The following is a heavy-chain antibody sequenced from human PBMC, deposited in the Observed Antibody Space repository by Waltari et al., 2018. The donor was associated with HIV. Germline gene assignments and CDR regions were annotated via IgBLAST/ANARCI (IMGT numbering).Heavy chain of an antibody. V-gene: IGHV3-53*01. D-gene: IGHD3-9*01. J-gene: IGHJ3*02. CDR3: ARALRYFDWTYAFDI. CDR2: IYSGGST. Sequence: EVQLVASGGGLIQPGGSLILSCAASGFTVSSTYMSWVRQAPGKGLEWVSVIYSGGSTYYADSVKGRFTISRDNSKNTLYLQMNSLRAEDTAVYYCARALRYFDWTYAFDIWGQGTMVTVSS. CDR1: GFTVSSTY.